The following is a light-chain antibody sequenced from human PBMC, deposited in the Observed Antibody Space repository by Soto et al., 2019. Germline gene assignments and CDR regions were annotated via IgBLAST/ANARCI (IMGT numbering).Light chain of an antibody. CDR1: GSNIGAGYD. V-gene: IGLV1-40*01. CDR3: QSFDNKPHVL. Sequence: QSVLTHPPSVSGAPGQRVTISCTGSGSNIGAGYDVHWYQLVSGTAPRLLIYSNINRPSGVPDRFSGSRSGASASLAITGLQAEDEAHYYCQSFDNKPHVLFGGGTKVTVL. J-gene: IGLJ2*01. CDR2: SNI.